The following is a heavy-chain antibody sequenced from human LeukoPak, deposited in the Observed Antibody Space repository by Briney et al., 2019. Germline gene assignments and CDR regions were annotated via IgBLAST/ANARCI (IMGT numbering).Heavy chain of an antibody. CDR3: VKGGNYGDFGVPYYYYMDV. J-gene: IGHJ6*03. CDR1: GFTFSNYG. Sequence: GGSLRLSCAASGFTFSNYGMSWVRQAPGKGLEWVSAISSSGGGTFYVDSVKGRFTISRDNSKNTVFLQMNSLRAEDTALYYCVKGGNYGDFGVPYYYYMDVWGKGTTVTVSS. V-gene: IGHV3-23*01. CDR2: ISSSGGGT. D-gene: IGHD4-17*01.